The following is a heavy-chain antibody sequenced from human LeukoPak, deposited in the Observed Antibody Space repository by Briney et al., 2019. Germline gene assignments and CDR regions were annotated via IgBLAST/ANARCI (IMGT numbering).Heavy chain of an antibody. Sequence: SETLSLTCTVSGGSLSSYYWSWIRQPPGKGLEWIGYIYYSGSTNYNPSLKSRVTISVDTSKNQFSLKLSSVTAADTAVYYCARHKKAAAANFDYWGQGTLVTVSS. CDR3: ARHKKAAAANFDY. J-gene: IGHJ4*02. CDR2: IYYSGST. V-gene: IGHV4-59*08. D-gene: IGHD2-2*01. CDR1: GGSLSSYY.